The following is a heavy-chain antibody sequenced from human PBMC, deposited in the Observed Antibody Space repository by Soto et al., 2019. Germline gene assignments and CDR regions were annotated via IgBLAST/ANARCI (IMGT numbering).Heavy chain of an antibody. CDR2: IYYSGST. CDR1: GGSISSYY. V-gene: IGHV4-59*08. D-gene: IGHD4-17*01. CDR3: ARRLDYHEPLDY. J-gene: IGHJ4*02. Sequence: SETLSLTCTVSGGSISSYYWSWIRQPPGKGLEWIGYIYYSGSTNYNPSLKSRVTISVDTSKNQFSLKLSSVTAADTAVYYCARRLDYHEPLDYWGQGTLVTVSS.